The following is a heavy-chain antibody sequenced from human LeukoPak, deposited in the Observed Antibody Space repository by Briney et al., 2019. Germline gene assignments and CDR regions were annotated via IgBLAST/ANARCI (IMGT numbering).Heavy chain of an antibody. D-gene: IGHD1-26*01. CDR3: ARESDCGSYFCAFDI. Sequence: SQTLSLTCTVSGGSISSYYWSWLRQPAGKGLEWIGRIYTSGSTNYNPSLKSRVTMSVDTSKNQFSLKLSSVTAADTAVYYCARESDCGSYFCAFDIWGQGTMVTVSS. V-gene: IGHV4-4*07. CDR1: GGSISSYY. J-gene: IGHJ3*02. CDR2: IYTSGST.